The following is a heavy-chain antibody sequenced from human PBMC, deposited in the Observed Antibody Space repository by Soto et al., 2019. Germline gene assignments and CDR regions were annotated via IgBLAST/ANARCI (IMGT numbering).Heavy chain of an antibody. J-gene: IGHJ6*02. Sequence: QVQFQESGPGLVKLSETLSLTCTASGGSISNYYCSWFRQPQGKGLEWIGYIKYNGDSAYNFSLVRRVPMSMDTSKSQFSLMLESVTATDTAVYYCARLGFGSLHGLVDVWGQGTTVIVSS. CDR1: GGSISNYY. V-gene: IGHV4-59*08. D-gene: IGHD3-10*01. CDR3: ARLGFGSLHGLVDV. CDR2: IKYNGDS.